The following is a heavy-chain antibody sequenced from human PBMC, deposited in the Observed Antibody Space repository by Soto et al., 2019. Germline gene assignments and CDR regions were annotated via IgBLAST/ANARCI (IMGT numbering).Heavy chain of an antibody. V-gene: IGHV3-30*03. CDR3: ASSHDSSGYFFDY. J-gene: IGHJ4*02. CDR1: GFTFSSYG. D-gene: IGHD3-22*01. CDR2: ISCDGSNK. Sequence: PGGSLRLSCAASGFTFSSYGMHWVRQAPGKGLEWVAVISCDGSNKYYADSVKGRFTISRDNSKNTLYLQMNSLRAEDTAVYYCASSHDSSGYFFDYWGQGTLVTVSS.